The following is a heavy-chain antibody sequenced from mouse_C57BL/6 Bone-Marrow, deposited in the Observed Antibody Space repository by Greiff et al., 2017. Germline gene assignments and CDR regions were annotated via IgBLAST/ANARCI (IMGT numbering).Heavy chain of an antibody. Sequence: QVQLQQPGAELVRPGTSVKLSCKASGYTFTSYWMHWVKQRPGQGLEWIGVIDPSDSYTNYNQKFKGKATLTVVTSSSTAYMQLSSLTSEDSAVYYCARAHYYGSHYYYAMDYWGQGTSVTVSS. CDR3: ARAHYYGSHYYYAMDY. V-gene: IGHV1-59*01. D-gene: IGHD1-1*01. J-gene: IGHJ4*01. CDR2: IDPSDSYT. CDR1: GYTFTSYW.